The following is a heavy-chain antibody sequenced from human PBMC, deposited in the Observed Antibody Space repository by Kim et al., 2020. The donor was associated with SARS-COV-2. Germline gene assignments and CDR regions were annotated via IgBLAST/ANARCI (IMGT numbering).Heavy chain of an antibody. Sequence: GESLKISCKGSGYSFTSYWIGWVRQMPGKGLEWMGIIYPGDSDTRYSPSFQGQVTISADKSISTAYLQWSSLKASDTAMYYCARSGPYYDFWSGYYKAGHWFDPWGQGTLVTVSS. D-gene: IGHD3-3*01. V-gene: IGHV5-51*01. J-gene: IGHJ5*02. CDR2: IYPGDSDT. CDR1: GYSFTSYW. CDR3: ARSGPYYDFWSGYYKAGHWFDP.